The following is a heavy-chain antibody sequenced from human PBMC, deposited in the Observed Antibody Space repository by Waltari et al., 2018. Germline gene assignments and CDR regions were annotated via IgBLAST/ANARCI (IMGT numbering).Heavy chain of an antibody. CDR1: GYTFTTYA. CDR2: INAGNGNT. V-gene: IGHV1-3*01. D-gene: IGHD6-19*01. J-gene: IGHJ4*02. Sequence: QVQLVQSGAEVKKPGASVTVSCKASGYTFTTYAMHWVRQAPGQRLEWMGWINAGNGNTKESQKFQGRVTITRDTSANTGYMERSRLRSEDTAVYYCARDRLGSGRPFGYWGQGTLVTGSS. CDR3: ARDRLGSGRPFGY.